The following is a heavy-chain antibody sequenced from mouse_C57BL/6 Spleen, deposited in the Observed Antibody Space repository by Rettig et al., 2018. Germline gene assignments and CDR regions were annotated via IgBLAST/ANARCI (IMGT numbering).Heavy chain of an antibody. CDR2: INPNNGGT. Sequence: EVQLQQSRPELVKPGASVKISCKDSGYTFTDYYMNWVKQSHGKRLEWIGDINPNNGGTSYNQKFKGKATLTVDKSSSTAYMELRSLTSEDSAVYYCARDYYGSSWYFDVWGTGTTVTVSS. V-gene: IGHV1-26*01. CDR3: ARDYYGSSWYFDV. CDR1: GYTFTDYY. D-gene: IGHD1-1*01. J-gene: IGHJ1*03.